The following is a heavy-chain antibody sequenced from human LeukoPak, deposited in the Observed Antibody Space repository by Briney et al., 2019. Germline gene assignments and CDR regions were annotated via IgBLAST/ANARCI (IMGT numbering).Heavy chain of an antibody. CDR3: ARYSSSIEIYFDY. Sequence: SETLSLTCTVSGGSISSYYWSWIRQPPGKGLEWIGYIYYSGSTNYNPSLKSRVTISVDTSKNQFSLKLSSVTAADTAVYYCARYSSSIEIYFDYWGQGTLVTVSS. CDR1: GGSISSYY. J-gene: IGHJ4*02. CDR2: IYYSGST. D-gene: IGHD6-6*01. V-gene: IGHV4-59*01.